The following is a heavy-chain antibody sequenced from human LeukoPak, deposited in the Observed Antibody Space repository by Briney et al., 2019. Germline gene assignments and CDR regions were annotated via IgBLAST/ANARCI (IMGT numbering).Heavy chain of an antibody. Sequence: GGSLRLSCAASGFTFSSYWMHWVRQVPGKGLVWVSRINSEGSTRSYADSVRGRFTISRDNAKNTLYLQMNSLRAEDTAVYYCARALPSSHRFHYMDVWGKGTTVTVSS. CDR2: INSEGSTR. D-gene: IGHD3-16*01. J-gene: IGHJ6*03. V-gene: IGHV3-74*01. CDR3: ARALPSSHRFHYMDV. CDR1: GFTFSSYW.